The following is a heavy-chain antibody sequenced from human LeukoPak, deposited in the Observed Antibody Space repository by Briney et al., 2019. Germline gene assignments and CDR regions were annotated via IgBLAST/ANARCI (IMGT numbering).Heavy chain of an antibody. CDR2: SNPKSGDT. V-gene: IGHV1-2*02. J-gene: IGHJ4*02. CDR3: ARIKWAVVND. CDR1: GYTFTDYY. Sequence: GAPVKVSCKASGYTFTDYYIHWARQAPGQGLEWLGWSNPKSGDTNYAQNFQSRVTMTRDTSINTAYMELSSLRSDDTAVYYCARIKWAVVNDWGQGTLVTVSS. D-gene: IGHD5-12*01.